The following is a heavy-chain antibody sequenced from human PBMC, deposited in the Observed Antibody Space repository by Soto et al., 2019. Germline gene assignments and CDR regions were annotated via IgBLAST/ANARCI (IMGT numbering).Heavy chain of an antibody. D-gene: IGHD5-12*01. Sequence: SETLSLTCTVSGGSISSYYWSWIRQPPGKGLEWIGYIYYSGSTNYNPSLKSRVTISVDTSKNQFSLKLSSVTAADTAVYYCARDGDGYNLGYYFDYWGQGTLVTVSS. CDR3: ARDGDGYNLGYYFDY. J-gene: IGHJ4*02. CDR1: GGSISSYY. V-gene: IGHV4-59*01. CDR2: IYYSGST.